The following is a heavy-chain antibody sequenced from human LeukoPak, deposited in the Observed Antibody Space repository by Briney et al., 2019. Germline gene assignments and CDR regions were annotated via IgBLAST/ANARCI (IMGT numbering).Heavy chain of an antibody. CDR1: GGSISSYY. CDR3: ARGGYDFDY. CDR2: IYYSGST. D-gene: IGHD5-12*01. V-gene: IGHV4-59*01. Sequence: SETLSLTCTVSGGSISSYYWSWIRQPPGKGLEWIGYIYYSGSTNYNPSLKSRVTISVDTSKNQFSLKLSSVTAADTAVYYCARGGYDFDYWGQGTLVTVSS. J-gene: IGHJ4*02.